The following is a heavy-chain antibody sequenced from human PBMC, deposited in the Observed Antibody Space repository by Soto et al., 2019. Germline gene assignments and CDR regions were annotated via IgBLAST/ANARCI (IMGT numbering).Heavy chain of an antibody. D-gene: IGHD3-22*01. V-gene: IGHV4-39*02. CDR1: GVSISSTSYN. Sequence: ETLSLTCNVSGVSISSTSYNWGWIRQPPGKGLEWIGTLDYSGTAHYNPSLKSRINISADPSKNQVSLTLTSVTAADTAVYYCAKDRIITMIVVAIFDYWGQGTLVTVSS. J-gene: IGHJ4*02. CDR3: AKDRIITMIVVAIFDY. CDR2: LDYSGTA.